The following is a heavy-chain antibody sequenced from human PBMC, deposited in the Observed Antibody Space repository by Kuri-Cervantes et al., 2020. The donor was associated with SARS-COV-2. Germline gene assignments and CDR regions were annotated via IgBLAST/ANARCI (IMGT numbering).Heavy chain of an antibody. Sequence: LSLTCAASGFTFSNAWMSWVRQAPGKGLEWVGRIKSKTDGGTTDYAAPVKGRFTISRDDSKNTLYLQMNSLKTEDTAVYYCTIPYSSSWPMDYFDYWGQGTLVTVSS. CDR1: GFTFSNAW. D-gene: IGHD6-13*01. CDR2: IKSKTDGGTT. J-gene: IGHJ4*02. V-gene: IGHV3-15*01. CDR3: TIPYSSSWPMDYFDY.